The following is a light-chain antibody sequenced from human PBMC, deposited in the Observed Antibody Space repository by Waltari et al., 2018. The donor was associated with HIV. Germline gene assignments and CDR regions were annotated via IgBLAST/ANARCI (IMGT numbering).Light chain of an antibody. CDR3: CSYTVNSTGV. CDR2: DVN. J-gene: IGLJ1*01. V-gene: IGLV2-14*03. Sequence: QSALTQPASVSGSPGQSIAIPCTGTSGDIGTYKYDPWYQQHTVKVPKLIIYDVNVRPSGVSDRFSGSKSGNTATLTISGLHSDDEADYYCCSYTVNSTGVFGAGTKITV. CDR1: SGDIGTYKY.